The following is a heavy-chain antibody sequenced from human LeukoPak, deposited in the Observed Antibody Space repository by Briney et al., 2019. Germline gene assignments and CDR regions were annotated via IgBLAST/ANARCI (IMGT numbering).Heavy chain of an antibody. V-gene: IGHV4-59*12. Sequence: SETLSLTCTVSGGSISSYYWSWLRQPPGKGLEWIGKIYHSGSTNYNPSLKSRVTISVDKSKNQFSLKLSSVTAADTAVYYCARRRSGYFDYWGQGTLVTVSS. CDR1: GGSISSYY. CDR3: ARRRSGYFDY. D-gene: IGHD3-10*01. CDR2: IYHSGST. J-gene: IGHJ4*02.